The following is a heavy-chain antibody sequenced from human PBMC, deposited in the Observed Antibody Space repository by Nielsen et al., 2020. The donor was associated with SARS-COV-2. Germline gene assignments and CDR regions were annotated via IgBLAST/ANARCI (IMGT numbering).Heavy chain of an antibody. V-gene: IGHV1-46*01. CDR2: INPSGGSR. CDR3: AREHFVGGLGIVVVISTILDY. Sequence: ASVKVSYKASGYTFTSYYMHWVRQAPGQGLEWMGIINPSGGSRSYAQKFQGRVTMTRDTSMSTVYMELSSLRSEDTAVYYCAREHFVGGLGIVVVISTILDYWGQGTLVTVSS. CDR1: GYTFTSYY. D-gene: IGHD3-22*01. J-gene: IGHJ4*02.